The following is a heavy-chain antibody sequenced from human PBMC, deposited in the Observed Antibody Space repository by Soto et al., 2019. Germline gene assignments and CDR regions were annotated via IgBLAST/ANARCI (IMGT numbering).Heavy chain of an antibody. V-gene: IGHV5-51*01. J-gene: IGHJ4*02. Sequence: GESLKISCQTSGYTFSSNWIGWVRQMPGKGLEWMGIIYPGDSETRYSPSFQGQVTISADRSFSTAYLQWSSLKASDTAMYYCAGLNWNRYGDYRPPQFDYWGQGTLVTVSS. CDR3: AGLNWNRYGDYRPPQFDY. CDR2: IYPGDSET. CDR1: GYTFSSNW. D-gene: IGHD4-17*01.